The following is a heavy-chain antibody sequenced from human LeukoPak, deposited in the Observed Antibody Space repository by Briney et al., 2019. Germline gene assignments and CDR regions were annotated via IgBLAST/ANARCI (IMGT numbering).Heavy chain of an antibody. J-gene: IGHJ5*02. CDR1: GGSVSSGSYY. Sequence: PSETLSLTCTVSGGSVSSGSYYWSWIRQPPGKGLEWIGCIYYSGSTNYNPSLKSRVTISVDTSKNQFSLKLSSVTAADTAVYYCAKDWRIAVAGREPYNWFDPWGQGTLVTVSS. D-gene: IGHD6-19*01. V-gene: IGHV4-61*01. CDR2: IYYSGST. CDR3: AKDWRIAVAGREPYNWFDP.